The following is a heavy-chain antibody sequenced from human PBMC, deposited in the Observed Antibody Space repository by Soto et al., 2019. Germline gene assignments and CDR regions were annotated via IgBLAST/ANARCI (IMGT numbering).Heavy chain of an antibody. D-gene: IGHD3-22*01. CDR2: IDPSDSYA. CDR1: GYSFTSYW. CDR3: ARHKAFYYDSSGA. Sequence: PGESLKISCKGSGYSFTSYWISWVRQMPAKGLEWMGRIDPSDSYANYSPSFQGHVTFSADKSISTAYLQWSSLRASDTAMHYCARHKAFYYDSSGAWGQGTLVTVSS. J-gene: IGHJ5*02. V-gene: IGHV5-10-1*01.